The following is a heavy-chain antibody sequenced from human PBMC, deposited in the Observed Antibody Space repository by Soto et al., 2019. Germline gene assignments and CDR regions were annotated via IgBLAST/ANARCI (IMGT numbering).Heavy chain of an antibody. D-gene: IGHD3-10*01. CDR2: IYHTGGT. Sequence: SETLSLTCAVSGGSISGDYWLIWVRQAPGKGLEWIGEIYHTGGTNSNPSLESRVTISVDKSKNQFSLKLNSLTAADTAVYYCARGVTVGRGPIIIVYYFDYWGQGTLVTVSS. J-gene: IGHJ4*02. CDR3: ARGVTVGRGPIIIVYYFDY. CDR1: GGSISGDYW. V-gene: IGHV4-4*02.